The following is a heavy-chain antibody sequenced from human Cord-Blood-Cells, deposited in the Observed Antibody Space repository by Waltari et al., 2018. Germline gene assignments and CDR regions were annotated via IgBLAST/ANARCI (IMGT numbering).Heavy chain of an antibody. V-gene: IGHV1-69*01. CDR3: ACDDLSLYDILTGYDAFDI. J-gene: IGHJ3*02. CDR1: GGTFSSYA. Sequence: QVQLVQSGAEVKKPGSSVKVSCKASGGTFSSYAISWVRQAPGHGLEWMGGIIPISGKANDAQKFQGRGTITADESTSTAYMELSSLRSEDTAVYYCACDDLSLYDILTGYDAFDIWGQGTMVTVSS. CDR2: IIPISGKA. D-gene: IGHD3-9*01.